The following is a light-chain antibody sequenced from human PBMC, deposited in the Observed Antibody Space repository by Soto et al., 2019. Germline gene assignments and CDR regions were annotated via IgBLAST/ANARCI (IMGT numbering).Light chain of an antibody. CDR3: QQYNSYSWT. V-gene: IGKV1-5*01. CDR1: QSISSW. CDR2: DAS. J-gene: IGKJ1*01. Sequence: DIQMTQSPSTLSASVGDRVTITCRASQSISSWLAWYQQKPGKAPKLLIDDASSLESGVPSRFSGSGSGTEFTLTISSLQPDDLATYYCQQYNSYSWTFGQGTKVDIK.